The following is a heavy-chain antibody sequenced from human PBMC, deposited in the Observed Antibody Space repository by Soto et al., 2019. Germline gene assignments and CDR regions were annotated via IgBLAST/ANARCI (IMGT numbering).Heavy chain of an antibody. CDR2: INHSGST. V-gene: IGHV4-34*01. D-gene: IGHD3-10*01. CDR3: ARMVRGRFTHYYGMDV. CDR1: GGSFSGYY. J-gene: IGHJ6*02. Sequence: SETLSLTCAVYGGSFSGYYWSWIRQPPGKGLEWIGEINHSGSTNYNPSLKSRVTISVDTSKNQFSLKLSSVTAADTAVYYCARMVRGRFTHYYGMDVWGQGTTVTSP.